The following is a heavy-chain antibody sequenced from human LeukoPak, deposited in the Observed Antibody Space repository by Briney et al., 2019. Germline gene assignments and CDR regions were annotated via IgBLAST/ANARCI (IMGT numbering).Heavy chain of an antibody. V-gene: IGHV3-30-3*01. CDR3: ASDQNSNKKLRYFVLEAPEYFQH. CDR2: ISYDGSNK. D-gene: IGHD3-9*01. Sequence: GGSLRLSCAASGFTFSSYAMHWVRQAPGKGLEWVAVISYDGSNKYYADSVKGRFTISRDNSKNTLYLQMNSLRAEGTAVYYCASDQNSNKKLRYFVLEAPEYFQHWGQGTLVTVPS. CDR1: GFTFSSYA. J-gene: IGHJ1*01.